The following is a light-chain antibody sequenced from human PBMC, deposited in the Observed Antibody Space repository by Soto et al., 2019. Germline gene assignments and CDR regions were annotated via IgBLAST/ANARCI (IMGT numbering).Light chain of an antibody. J-gene: IGKJ5*01. Sequence: DIQMTQSPSSLSASVGDRVTITCQASQDISNYLNWYQQKPGKAPKLLIYDASNLETGVPSRFSGSGSGTDFTFTISSLQPEDIATYYCQQYENLPTFGQGTRPEIK. CDR1: QDISNY. CDR2: DAS. V-gene: IGKV1-33*01. CDR3: QQYENLPT.